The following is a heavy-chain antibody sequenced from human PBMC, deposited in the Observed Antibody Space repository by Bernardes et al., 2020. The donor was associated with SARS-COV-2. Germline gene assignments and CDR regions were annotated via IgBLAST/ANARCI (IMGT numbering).Heavy chain of an antibody. V-gene: IGHV3-11*01. CDR2: ISSSGRTI. J-gene: IGHJ3*02. CDR3: ARADSSSWYHPVGDAFDI. Sequence: GGSLRLSCAASGFTFSDYYMSWIRQAPGKGLEWVSYISSSGRTIYYADSVKGRFTISRDNAKNSLYLQMNSLRAEDTAVYYCARADSSSWYHPVGDAFDIWGQGTMVTVSS. D-gene: IGHD6-13*01. CDR1: GFTFSDYY.